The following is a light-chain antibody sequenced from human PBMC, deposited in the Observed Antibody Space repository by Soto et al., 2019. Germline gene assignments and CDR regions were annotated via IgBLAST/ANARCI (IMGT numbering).Light chain of an antibody. CDR1: SSNVRHNS. Sequence: QSVLPQPPSVSAAPGQEVTISCSGSSSNVRHNSVSWYQQLPGTAPKLLIYDDNKRPSGIPARFSGSKSGSSATLGITGLQTGDEADYYCGAWDDRLTVYVFGSGTKLTVL. CDR2: DDN. J-gene: IGLJ1*01. CDR3: GAWDDRLTVYV. V-gene: IGLV1-51*01.